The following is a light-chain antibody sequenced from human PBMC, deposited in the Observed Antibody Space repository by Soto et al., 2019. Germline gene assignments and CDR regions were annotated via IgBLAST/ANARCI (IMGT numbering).Light chain of an antibody. CDR1: SSNIANNY. J-gene: IGLJ2*01. CDR3: SSYARNRDIL. Sequence: QSVLTQPPSASGTPGQRVTISCSGSSSNIANNYVYWYQQHPGKAPKLMIYEVSKRPSGVPDRFSGSKSGSTASLTVSGLQAEDEADYYCSSYARNRDILFGGGTQLTVL. CDR2: EVS. V-gene: IGLV2-8*01.